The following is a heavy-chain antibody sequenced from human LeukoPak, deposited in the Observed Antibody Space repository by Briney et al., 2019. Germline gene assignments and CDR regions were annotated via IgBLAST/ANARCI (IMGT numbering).Heavy chain of an antibody. D-gene: IGHD1-7*01. Sequence: GSSVKVSCKSSGGTFSNFPISWVRQAPGQGLEWMGGIIPIFGTANYAQKFQGRVTITADESTSTAYMELSSLRSEDTAVYYCARMTTGTLTYYYYYMDVWGKGTTVTVSS. CDR2: IIPIFGTA. V-gene: IGHV1-69*01. CDR3: ARMTTGTLTYYYYYMDV. CDR1: GGTFSNFP. J-gene: IGHJ6*03.